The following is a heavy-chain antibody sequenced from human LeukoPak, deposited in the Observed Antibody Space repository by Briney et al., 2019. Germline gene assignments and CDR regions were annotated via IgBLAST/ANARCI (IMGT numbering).Heavy chain of an antibody. CDR3: ARGTVAGKAPY. CDR1: GFTFSSHS. CDR2: ISSSGSTI. D-gene: IGHD6-19*01. J-gene: IGHJ4*02. V-gene: IGHV3-48*01. Sequence: PGGSLRLSCAASGFTFSSHSMNWVRQAPGKGLEWVSYISSSGSTIYYADSVKGRFSISRDNAKNSLHLQMNSLRVEDTAVYYCARGTVAGKAPYWGQGTLDTVSS.